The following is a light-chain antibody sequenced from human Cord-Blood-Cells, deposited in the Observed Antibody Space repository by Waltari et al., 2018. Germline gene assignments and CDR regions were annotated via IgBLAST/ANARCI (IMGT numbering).Light chain of an antibody. V-gene: IGLV1-40*01. J-gene: IGLJ1*01. CDR3: QSYDSSLSVYV. CDR2: GNS. CDR1: SSHIGAGYD. Sequence: QSVLTQPPSVSGAPGPRVTIPCTGRSSHIGAGYDVHWYQQLPGTAPKLLIYGNSNRPSGVPDRFSGSKSGTSASLAITGLQAEDEADYYCQSYDSSLSVYVFGTGTKVTVL.